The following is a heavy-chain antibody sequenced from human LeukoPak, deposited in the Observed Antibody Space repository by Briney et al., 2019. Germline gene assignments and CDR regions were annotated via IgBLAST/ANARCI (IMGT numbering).Heavy chain of an antibody. CDR1: GYTFTGYY. J-gene: IGHJ5*02. Sequence: GASVKVSCKASGYTFTGYYMHWVRQAPGQGLEWMGWINPNSGGTNYAQKFQGRVTMTRDTSISTAYVELSRLRSDDTAVYYCARGPRLVKQQLVYNWFDPWGQGTLVTVSS. CDR2: INPNSGGT. CDR3: ARGPRLVKQQLVYNWFDP. D-gene: IGHD6-13*01. V-gene: IGHV1-2*02.